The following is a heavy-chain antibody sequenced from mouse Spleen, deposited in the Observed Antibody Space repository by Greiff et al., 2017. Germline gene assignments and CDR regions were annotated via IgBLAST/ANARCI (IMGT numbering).Heavy chain of an antibody. Sequence: QVQLQQSGAELVMPGASVKLSCKASGYTFTSYWMHWVKQRPGQGLEWIGEIDPSDSYTNYNQKFKGKATLTVDKSSSTAYMQLSSLTSEDSAVYYCASFTTATMFAYWGQGTLVTVSA. V-gene: IGHV1-69*01. CDR2: IDPSDSYT. J-gene: IGHJ3*01. D-gene: IGHD1-2*01. CDR1: GYTFTSYW. CDR3: ASFTTATMFAY.